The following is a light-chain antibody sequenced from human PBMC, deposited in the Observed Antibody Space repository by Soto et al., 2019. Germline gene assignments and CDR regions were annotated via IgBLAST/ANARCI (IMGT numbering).Light chain of an antibody. Sequence: EIVLTQSPGTLSLSPGARATLSCRASQSVSIDLAWYQQTPGQAPRLLIYGASTRATGIPARFSGSGSGTDFTLTISSLEPEDFAVYYCQQRSNWPLTFGGGTKVDIK. CDR2: GAS. CDR3: QQRSNWPLT. V-gene: IGKV3-11*01. CDR1: QSVSID. J-gene: IGKJ4*01.